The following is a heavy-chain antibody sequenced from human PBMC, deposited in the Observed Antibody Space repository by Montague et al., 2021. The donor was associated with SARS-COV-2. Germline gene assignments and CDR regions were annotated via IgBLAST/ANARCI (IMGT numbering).Heavy chain of an antibody. Sequence: SETLSLTCAVYGGSFSDYHWTWIRQSPGGGLEWIGQINYGGSTKYNPPLTSRVTISIDTSKNQFSLKLTSVTAADTAVYYCARGAPGYWGQGTLVTVSS. CDR3: ARGAPGY. J-gene: IGHJ4*02. V-gene: IGHV4-34*01. CDR2: INYGGST. D-gene: IGHD1-1*01. CDR1: GGSFSDYH.